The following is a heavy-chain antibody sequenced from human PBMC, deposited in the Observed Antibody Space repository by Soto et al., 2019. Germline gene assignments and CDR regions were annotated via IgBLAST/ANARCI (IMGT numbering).Heavy chain of an antibody. CDR2: IYPGDSDT. D-gene: IGHD1-26*01. V-gene: IGHV5-51*01. J-gene: IGHJ4*02. CDR1: GYSFTGYC. Sequence: GESLKISSKGSGYSFTGYCIVLVRQMPGKGLEWMGIIYPGDSDTIYSPSFQGQVTISADKSISTAYLQWNSLKASDTAMYYCARPPYSASYYYFDQWGQGTPVTVSS. CDR3: ARPPYSASYYYFDQ.